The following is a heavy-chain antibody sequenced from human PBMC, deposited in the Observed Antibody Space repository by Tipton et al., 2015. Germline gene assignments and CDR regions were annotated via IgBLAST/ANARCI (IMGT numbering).Heavy chain of an antibody. CDR2: IYHSGST. D-gene: IGHD4-11*01. CDR3: ASIPRYSNYNY. Sequence: TLSLTCAVYGGSFTSSNWWSCVRQPPGKGLEWIGEIYHSGSTNYNPSLKSRVTISVDKSKNQFSLKLNSVTAADTAVYYCASIPRYSNYNYWGQGTLVTVSS. V-gene: IGHV4-4*02. CDR1: GGSFTSSNW. J-gene: IGHJ4*02.